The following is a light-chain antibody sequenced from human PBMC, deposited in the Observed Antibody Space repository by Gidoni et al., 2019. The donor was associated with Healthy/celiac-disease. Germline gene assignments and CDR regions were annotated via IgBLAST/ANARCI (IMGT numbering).Light chain of an antibody. V-gene: IGKV3-20*01. CDR2: GAS. Sequence: EIVLTQSPGTLSLSPGERATLSCRASQSVRSSYLAWYQQKPGQAPRLLIYGASSRATGIPDRFSGSGSGTDFTLTSSRLEPEDCAVYYCQQYGSFPLTFGGGTKVEIK. CDR3: QQYGSFPLT. CDR1: QSVRSSY. J-gene: IGKJ4*01.